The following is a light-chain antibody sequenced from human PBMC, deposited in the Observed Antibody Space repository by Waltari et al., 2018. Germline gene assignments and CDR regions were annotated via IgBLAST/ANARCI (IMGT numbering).Light chain of an antibody. CDR3: QQYEDVPYT. V-gene: IGKV1-33*01. CDR1: QDISSY. CDR2: DVS. J-gene: IGKJ2*01. Sequence: DIQMTQSPSSLSASVGDRVTIPCQASQDISSYLNWYQQRPGKAPKLLIYDVSNLESGVPSRFSGGGSGTDFSFTISSLQSEDIATYYCQQYEDVPYTFGQGTKLMIK.